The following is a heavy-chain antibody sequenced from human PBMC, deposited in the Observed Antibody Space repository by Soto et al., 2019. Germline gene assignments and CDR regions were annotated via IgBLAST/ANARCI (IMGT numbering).Heavy chain of an antibody. CDR3: ARDPAKYYDLWSGYYMGYYYYYMDV. J-gene: IGHJ6*03. CDR2: ISSSSSYI. Sequence: EVQLVESGGGLVKPGGSLRLSCAASGFTFSSYSMNWVRQAPGKGLEWVSSISSSSSYIYYADSVKGRFTISRDNAKSSLYLQMNSLRAEDTAVYYCARDPAKYYDLWSGYYMGYYYYYMDVWGKGTTVTVSS. D-gene: IGHD3-3*01. V-gene: IGHV3-21*01. CDR1: GFTFSSYS.